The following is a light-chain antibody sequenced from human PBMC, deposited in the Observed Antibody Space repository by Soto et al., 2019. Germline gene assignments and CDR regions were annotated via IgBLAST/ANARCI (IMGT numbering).Light chain of an antibody. Sequence: QSVLTQPASVSVSPGQSVTISCTGPRSDIGDSNFISWYQQSPGKAPRLLIYEVNNRPSGVSRRFSGSKAGNTASLTISGLLEDDEADYFCASFRSGTILVFGSGTKVTVL. CDR2: EVN. CDR3: ASFRSGTILV. V-gene: IGLV2-14*01. CDR1: RSDIGDSNF. J-gene: IGLJ1*01.